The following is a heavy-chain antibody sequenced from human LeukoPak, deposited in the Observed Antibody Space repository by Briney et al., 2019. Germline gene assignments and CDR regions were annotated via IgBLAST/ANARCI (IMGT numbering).Heavy chain of an antibody. CDR2: ISAYNGNT. J-gene: IGHJ4*02. CDR1: GYTFTSYG. D-gene: IGHD3-3*01. Sequence: ASVKVSCKASGYTFTSYGISWVRQAPGQGLEWMGWISAYNGNTNYAQKLQGRVTMTTDTSTSTAYMELRSLRSDDTAVYYCARGRDYDLWSGSHYYFDYWGQGTLVTVSS. CDR3: ARGRDYDLWSGSHYYFDY. V-gene: IGHV1-18*01.